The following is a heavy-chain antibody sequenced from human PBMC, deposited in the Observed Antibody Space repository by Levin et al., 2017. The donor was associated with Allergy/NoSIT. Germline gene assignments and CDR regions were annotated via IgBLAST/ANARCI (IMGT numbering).Heavy chain of an antibody. J-gene: IGHJ5*02. Sequence: SCKASGYTFTGYYMHWVRQAPGQGLEWMGWINPNSGGTNYAQKFQGRVTMTRDTSISTAYMELSRLRSDDTAVYYCARDLIPSEFYYGSGSYYTNWFDPWGQGTLVTVSS. D-gene: IGHD3-10*01. V-gene: IGHV1-2*02. CDR1: GYTFTGYY. CDR2: INPNSGGT. CDR3: ARDLIPSEFYYGSGSYYTNWFDP.